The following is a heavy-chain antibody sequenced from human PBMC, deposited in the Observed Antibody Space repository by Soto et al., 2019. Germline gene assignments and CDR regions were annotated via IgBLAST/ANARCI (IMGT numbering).Heavy chain of an antibody. Sequence: QEQLVEYGGGLGRPGGSLRLSCAASGFTFSAYYMTWMRQAPGKGLEWVSDITSSSDYTNYAGSVKGRFTISRDNAKNSLYLQMNSLRVEDTAVYYCVREYYYGMDVWGQGTTVTVS. J-gene: IGHJ6*02. CDR3: VREYYYGMDV. V-gene: IGHV3-11*05. CDR2: ITSSSDYT. CDR1: GFTFSAYY.